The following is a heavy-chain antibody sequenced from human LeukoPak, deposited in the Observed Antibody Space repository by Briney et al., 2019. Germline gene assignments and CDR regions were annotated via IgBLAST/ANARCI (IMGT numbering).Heavy chain of an antibody. D-gene: IGHD3-3*01. Sequence: PSETLSLTCTVSGDSFSSGAFYWSWVRQPPGKGLEWIGHIHRGGTTYYRPSLKSRVTISLDTSGNQFSLNLRSVTAADTAVYYCARLRRDFFTGDYESWSGYYFEYWGRGMLVTVSS. J-gene: IGHJ4*02. CDR2: IHRGGTT. CDR1: GDSFSSGAFY. V-gene: IGHV4-31*03. CDR3: ARLRRDFFTGDYESWSGYYFEY.